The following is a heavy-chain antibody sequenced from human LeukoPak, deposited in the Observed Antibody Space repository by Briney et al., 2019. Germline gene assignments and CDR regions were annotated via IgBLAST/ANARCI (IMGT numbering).Heavy chain of an antibody. CDR1: GFTFSSHS. CDR2: ISSSSSYI. V-gene: IGHV3-21*01. CDR3: AKDWEAHCGGDCYSAFDN. Sequence: GGSLRLSCAASGFTFSSHSMNWVRQAPGKGLEWVSSISSSSSYIYYADSVKGRFTISRDNAKNSLYLQMNSLRAEDTAVYYCAKDWEAHCGGDCYSAFDNWGQGTLVTVSS. J-gene: IGHJ4*02. D-gene: IGHD2-21*01.